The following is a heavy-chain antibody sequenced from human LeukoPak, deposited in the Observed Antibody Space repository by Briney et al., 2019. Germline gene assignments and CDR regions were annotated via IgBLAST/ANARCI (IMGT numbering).Heavy chain of an antibody. Sequence: GRFLRLSCAASGFTFSSYAMHWVRQAPGKGLEWVAVISYDGSNKYYADSVKGRFTISRDNSKNTLYLQMNSLRAEDTAVYYCARDTGREVATASFDYWGQGTLVTVSS. D-gene: IGHD5-12*01. CDR2: ISYDGSNK. V-gene: IGHV3-30-3*01. J-gene: IGHJ4*02. CDR3: ARDTGREVATASFDY. CDR1: GFTFSSYA.